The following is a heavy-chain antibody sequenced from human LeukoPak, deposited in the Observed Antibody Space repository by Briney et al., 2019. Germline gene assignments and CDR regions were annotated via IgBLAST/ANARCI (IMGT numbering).Heavy chain of an antibody. D-gene: IGHD2-15*01. CDR1: GGSFSGYY. CDR3: ARANFGYCSGGSCPDFDY. Sequence: PSETLSLTCAVYGGSFSGYYWSWIRQHPGKGLEWIGYIYYSGSTYYNPSLKSRVTISVDTSKNQFSLKLSSVTAADTAVYYCARANFGYCSGGSCPDFDYWGQGTLVTVSS. J-gene: IGHJ4*02. CDR2: IYYSGST. V-gene: IGHV4-31*11.